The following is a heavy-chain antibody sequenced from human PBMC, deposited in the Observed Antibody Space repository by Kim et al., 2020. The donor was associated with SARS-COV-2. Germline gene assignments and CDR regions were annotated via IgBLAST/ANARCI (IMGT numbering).Heavy chain of an antibody. Sequence: GGSLRLSCAASGFTFDDYTMHWVRQAPGKGLEWVSLISWDGGSTYYADSVKGRFTISRDNSKNSLYLQMNSLRTEDTALYYCAKEVSPRLRFLEWLRNYGMDVWGQGTTVTVSS. J-gene: IGHJ6*02. V-gene: IGHV3-43*01. CDR3: AKEVSPRLRFLEWLRNYGMDV. CDR1: GFTFDDYT. D-gene: IGHD3-3*01. CDR2: ISWDGGST.